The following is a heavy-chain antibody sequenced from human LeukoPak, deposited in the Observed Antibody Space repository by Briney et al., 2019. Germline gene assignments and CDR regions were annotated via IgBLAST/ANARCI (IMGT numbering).Heavy chain of an antibody. CDR1: GGSISSYY. V-gene: IGHV4-59*12. CDR2: IYYSGST. J-gene: IGHJ6*02. D-gene: IGHD4-17*01. Sequence: SEILSLTCTVSGGSISSYYWSWIRQPPGKGLEWIGYIYYSGSTNYNPSLKSRVTISVDTSKNQFSLKLSSVTAADTAVYYCARAPGTTVTTEDGMDVWGQGTTVTVSS. CDR3: ARAPGTTVTTEDGMDV.